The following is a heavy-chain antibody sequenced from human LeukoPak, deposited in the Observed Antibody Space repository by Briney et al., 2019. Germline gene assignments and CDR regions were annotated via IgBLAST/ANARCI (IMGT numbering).Heavy chain of an antibody. Sequence: ASVKVSCKASGYTFSSYGVSWVRQAPGQGLERMGWISGYNDNTNYAQKFQGRVTLTKDTSTSTVYMGLRSLRSDDTAVYYCARDFLILTDPFGMDVWGQGTTVTVSS. CDR3: ARDFLILTDPFGMDV. CDR2: ISGYNDNT. D-gene: IGHD3-9*01. CDR1: GYTFSSYG. V-gene: IGHV1-18*01. J-gene: IGHJ6*02.